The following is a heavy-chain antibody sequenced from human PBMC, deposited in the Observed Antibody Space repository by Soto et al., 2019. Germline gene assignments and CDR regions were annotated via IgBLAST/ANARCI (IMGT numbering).Heavy chain of an antibody. CDR1: GFTFSSYG. D-gene: IGHD1-1*01. CDR2: IWYDGSNK. V-gene: IGHV3-33*01. J-gene: IGHJ5*02. CDR3: ARAAGLFGTDRVFRLDP. Sequence: QVQLVESGGGVVQPGRSLRLSCAASGFTFSSYGMHWVRQAPGKGLEWVAVIWYDGSNKYYADSVKGRFTIARDNSKNTLYLHMNSLRAEDTAVYYCARAAGLFGTDRVFRLDPWGQGTLVPVSS.